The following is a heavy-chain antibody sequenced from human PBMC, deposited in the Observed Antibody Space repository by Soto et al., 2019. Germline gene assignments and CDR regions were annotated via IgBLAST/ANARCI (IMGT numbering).Heavy chain of an antibody. V-gene: IGHV1-46*01. J-gene: IGHJ3*02. CDR3: ARPNLYDGYDI. D-gene: IGHD2-2*02. CDR1: GYTFTSYY. Sequence: GASVKVSCKTSGYTFTSYYMHWVRQAPGQGLEWMGIINPSGGSTNYAQKFRGRVTMTRDTSTSTVYMELSSLRSEDTAVYYCARPNLYDGYDIWGQGTMVTVSS. CDR2: INPSGGST.